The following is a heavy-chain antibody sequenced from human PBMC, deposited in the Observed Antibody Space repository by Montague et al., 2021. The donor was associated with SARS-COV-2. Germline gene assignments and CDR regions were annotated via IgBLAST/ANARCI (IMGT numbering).Heavy chain of an antibody. CDR1: GGSISRSNHY. Sequence: SETLSLTCNVSGGSISRSNHYWGWIRQSPGKGLEWIGSIYFSGSTYFNPSLKTRVTISVDTSKSQFSLKLSSVTAADTAVYYCARHARRELPSTPLGWFDLWGQGTLVTASS. CDR2: IYFSGST. V-gene: IGHV4-39*01. CDR3: ARHARRELPSTPLGWFDL. J-gene: IGHJ5*02. D-gene: IGHD2/OR15-2a*01.